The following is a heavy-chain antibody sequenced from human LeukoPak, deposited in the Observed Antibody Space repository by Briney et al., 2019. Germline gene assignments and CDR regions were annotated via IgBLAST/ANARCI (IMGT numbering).Heavy chain of an antibody. D-gene: IGHD6-13*01. CDR1: GFTFSSYS. V-gene: IGHV3-21*01. CDR3: AREGSQQLGSAFDI. Sequence: PGGSLRLSCAASGFTFSSYSMNWVRQAPGKGLEWVSSISSSSYIYYADSVKGRFTISRDNAKNSLYLQMNSLRAEDTAVYYCAREGSQQLGSAFDIWGQGTMVTVSS. CDR2: ISSSSYI. J-gene: IGHJ3*02.